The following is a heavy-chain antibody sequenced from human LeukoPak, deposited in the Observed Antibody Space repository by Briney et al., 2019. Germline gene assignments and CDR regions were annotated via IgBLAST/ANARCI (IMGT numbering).Heavy chain of an antibody. V-gene: IGHV3-23*01. D-gene: IGHD3-10*01. J-gene: IGHJ5*02. Sequence: GGSLRLSCAASGFTFSSYAMSWVRQAPGKGLEWVSAISGSGGSTYYADSVKGRFTISRDDSKNTLYLQMNSLRAEDTAVYYCAKGTMVRVYNWFDPWGQGTLVTVSS. CDR2: ISGSGGST. CDR3: AKGTMVRVYNWFDP. CDR1: GFTFSSYA.